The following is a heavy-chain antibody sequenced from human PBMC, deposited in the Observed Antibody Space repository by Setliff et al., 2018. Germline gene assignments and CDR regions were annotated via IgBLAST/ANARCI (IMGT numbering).Heavy chain of an antibody. J-gene: IGHJ3*02. CDR2: ITNDGRYE. Sequence: GGSLRLSCATSGFTFSSYAKSWVRQAPGKGPEWVSVITNDGRYEYYADSVRGRFTISRDSSKNTLYLQMNRLRAEDTAVYHCAKGFPYNYESRGYYYSSDVFDIWGQGTMVTVSS. D-gene: IGHD3-22*01. CDR3: AKGFPYNYESRGYYYSSDVFDI. V-gene: IGHV3-30*18. CDR1: GFTFSSYA.